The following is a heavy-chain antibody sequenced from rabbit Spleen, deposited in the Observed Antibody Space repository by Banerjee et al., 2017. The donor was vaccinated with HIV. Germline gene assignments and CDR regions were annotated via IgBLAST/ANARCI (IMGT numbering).Heavy chain of an antibody. CDR3: ARDDFGSVDVYGDFNF. V-gene: IGHV1S45*01. D-gene: IGHD4-2*01. Sequence: QEQLVESGGGLFQPEGSLTLTCKASGFSFSRGYDMCWVRQAPGKGLEWIGCIYTGNGKTYYATWAKGRFTISKTSSTTVTLQMTSLTAADTATYFCARDDFGSVDVYGDFNFWGQGTLVTV. CDR2: IYTGNGKT. CDR1: GFSFSRGYD. J-gene: IGHJ4*01.